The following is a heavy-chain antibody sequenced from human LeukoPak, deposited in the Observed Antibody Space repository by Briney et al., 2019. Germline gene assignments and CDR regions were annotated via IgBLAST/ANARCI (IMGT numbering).Heavy chain of an antibody. Sequence: ASVKVSCKASGGTFSSYAISWVRQAPGQGLEWMGGIIPIFGTANYAQKFQGRVTITTDESTSTAYMELSSLRSEDTAVYYCARGHAGGYYYYMDVWGKGTPVTVSS. CDR3: ARGHAGGYYYYMDV. V-gene: IGHV1-69*05. CDR2: IIPIFGTA. CDR1: GGTFSSYA. J-gene: IGHJ6*03. D-gene: IGHD3-16*01.